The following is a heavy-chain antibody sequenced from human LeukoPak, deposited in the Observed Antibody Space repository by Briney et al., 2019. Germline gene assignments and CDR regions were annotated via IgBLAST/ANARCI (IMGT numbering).Heavy chain of an antibody. CDR2: FDPEAGET. J-gene: IGHJ4*02. CDR3: ATASATVVTQGYFDY. CDR1: GYTLTELS. V-gene: IGHV1-24*01. Sequence: ASVKLSCKVSGYTLTELSMHWVRQAPGKGLEWMGGFDPEAGETIYAQKFQGRVTMTEDTSNDTAYMELSSLRSEDTAVYYCATASATVVTQGYFDYWGQGTLVTVSS. D-gene: IGHD4-23*01.